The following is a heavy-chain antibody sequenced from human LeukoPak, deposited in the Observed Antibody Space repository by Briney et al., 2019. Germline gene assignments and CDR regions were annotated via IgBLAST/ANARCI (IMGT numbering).Heavy chain of an antibody. CDR2: INPNSGGT. CDR1: GYTFTSYD. CDR3: ARGPLWFGELSDYYYGMDV. V-gene: IGHV1-2*04. D-gene: IGHD3-10*01. J-gene: IGHJ6*02. Sequence: VASVTVSCKASGYTFTSYDINWVRQAPGHGLEWMGWINPNSGGTNYAQKFQGWVTMTRDTSISAAYMELSRLRSDDTAVYYCARGPLWFGELSDYYYGMDVWGQGTTVTVSS.